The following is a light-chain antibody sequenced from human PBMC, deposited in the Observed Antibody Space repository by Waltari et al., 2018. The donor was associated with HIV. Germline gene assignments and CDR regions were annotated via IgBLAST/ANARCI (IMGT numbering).Light chain of an antibody. Sequence: AIRMTQSPSSFSASPGDRVTINCRATQGISNFLAWYQQKPAEATSLLIYGASTLQSDVPSRFSGSGSGTDFNLTIHYLKSEDSGIYYCQQYSNYPRTFGQGTKVEI. CDR3: QQYSNYPRT. V-gene: IGKV1-8*01. CDR2: GAS. J-gene: IGKJ1*01. CDR1: QGISNF.